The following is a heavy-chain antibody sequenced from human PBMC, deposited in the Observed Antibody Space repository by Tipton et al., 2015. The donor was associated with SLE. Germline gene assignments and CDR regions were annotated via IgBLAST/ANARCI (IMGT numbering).Heavy chain of an antibody. Sequence: TLSLTCTVSGGAISRSSYYWGWIRQPPGKGLEWIGSIYYSGTTYYSPSLKSRVTISVDTSNNQFSLKLSSVTAADTAVYYCATLTGTLPWGQGTLVAVSS. CDR3: ATLTGTLP. J-gene: IGHJ5*02. D-gene: IGHD1-20*01. V-gene: IGHV4-39*01. CDR2: IYYSGTT. CDR1: GGAISRSSYY.